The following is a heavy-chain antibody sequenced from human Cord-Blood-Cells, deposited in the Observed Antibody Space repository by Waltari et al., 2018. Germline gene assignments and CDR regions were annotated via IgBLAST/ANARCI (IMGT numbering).Heavy chain of an antibody. J-gene: IGHJ4*02. CDR3: ARGCSSSCFDY. V-gene: IGHV3-30-3*01. D-gene: IGHD6-6*01. CDR1: GFTFSSYA. CDR2: ISYDRSNK. Sequence: QVQLVESGGGVVQPGRSLRLSCAASGFTFSSYAMHWVRQAPGKGVEGVAIISYDRSNKYSADSVKGRFTISRDNSKNTLYLQRNSLRAEDTAVYYCARGCSSSCFDYWGQGTLVTVSS.